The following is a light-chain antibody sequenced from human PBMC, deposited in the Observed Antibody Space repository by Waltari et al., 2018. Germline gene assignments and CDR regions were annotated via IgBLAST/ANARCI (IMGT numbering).Light chain of an antibody. CDR3: QQYHNWPRV. V-gene: IGKV3-15*01. Sequence: EIVMTQSPATLSVSPGERATLSCKASQSVITNLAWYQQKPGQPPRLLIYGASARATGIPDRFSGIGFGTEFTLAISSLQSEDSAIYYCQQYHNWPRVFGQGTKVEIK. CDR1: QSVITN. J-gene: IGKJ1*01. CDR2: GAS.